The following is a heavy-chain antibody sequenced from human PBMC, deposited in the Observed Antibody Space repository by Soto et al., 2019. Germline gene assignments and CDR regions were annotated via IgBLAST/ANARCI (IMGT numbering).Heavy chain of an antibody. V-gene: IGHV4-59*11. CDR2: IYYSGST. Sequence: PSETLSLTCTVSGGSINSHFWSWIRQSPGKGLEWIGHIYYSGSTSYSPSLKSRVSISVDTSKNQFSLEVHSVTAADTAVYYCARAGTNMVQFDYWGQGTLVTVSS. D-gene: IGHD3-10*01. CDR1: GGSINSHF. CDR3: ARAGTNMVQFDY. J-gene: IGHJ4*02.